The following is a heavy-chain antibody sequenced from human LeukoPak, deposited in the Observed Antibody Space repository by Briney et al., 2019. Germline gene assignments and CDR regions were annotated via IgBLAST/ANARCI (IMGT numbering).Heavy chain of an antibody. CDR2: ISSSGSTI. J-gene: IGHJ4*02. D-gene: IGHD1-26*01. Sequence: PGGSLRLSCAASGFTFSDYYMSLIRQAPGKGLEWVSYISSSGSTIYYADSVKGRFTISRDNAKNSLYLQMNSLRAEDTAVYYCARDPPGSHRRFDYWGQGTLVTVSS. CDR1: GFTFSDYY. CDR3: ARDPPGSHRRFDY. V-gene: IGHV3-11*01.